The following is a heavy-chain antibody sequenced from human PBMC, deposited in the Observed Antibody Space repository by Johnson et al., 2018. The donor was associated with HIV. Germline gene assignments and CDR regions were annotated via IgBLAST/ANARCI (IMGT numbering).Heavy chain of an antibody. V-gene: IGHV3-30-3*01. CDR2: ISCDGSNK. Sequence: QVQLVESGGGVVQPGRSLRLSCAASGFTFSSYAMHWVRQAPGKGLEWVAVISCDGSNKYYADSVKGRFTISRDNSKNTLYLQMNSLRAEDTALYYCARGPAGTVTTGNDAFDIWGQGTMVTVSS. D-gene: IGHD4-17*01. J-gene: IGHJ3*02. CDR3: ARGPAGTVTTGNDAFDI. CDR1: GFTFSSYA.